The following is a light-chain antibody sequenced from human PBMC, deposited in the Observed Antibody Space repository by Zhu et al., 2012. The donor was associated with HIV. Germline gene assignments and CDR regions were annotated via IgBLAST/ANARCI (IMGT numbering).Light chain of an antibody. V-gene: IGKV3-20*01. J-gene: IGKJ1*01. CDR3: QHYGGSPSWT. CDR1: QTISSTF. CDR2: GAF. Sequence: EIVLTQSPGTLSLSPGERATLSCRASQTISSTFLAWFQQEPGQAPRLLIYGAFSRATGIPDRFSGSGSGTDFTLTISRLEPEDFAVYYCQHYGGSPSWTFGQGTKVEIK.